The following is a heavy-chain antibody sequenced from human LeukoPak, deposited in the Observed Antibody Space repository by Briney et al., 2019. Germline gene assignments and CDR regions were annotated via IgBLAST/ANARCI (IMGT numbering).Heavy chain of an antibody. V-gene: IGHV3-48*03. CDR1: GFTFSSYE. CDR2: ISSSGSTI. D-gene: IGHD1-26*01. J-gene: IGHJ4*02. CDR3: ASPPPYSGSYGY. Sequence: PGGSLRLSCAASGFTFSSYEMNWVRQAPGQGLEWVSYISSSGSTIYYAASVKGRFTISRDNAKNSLYRQMNSLRAEDTAVYYCASPPPYSGSYGYWGQGTLVTVSS.